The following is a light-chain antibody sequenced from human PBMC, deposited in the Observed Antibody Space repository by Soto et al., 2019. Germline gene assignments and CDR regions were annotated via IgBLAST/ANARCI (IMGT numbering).Light chain of an antibody. J-gene: IGKJ4*01. CDR3: QQYYSITPT. V-gene: IGKV4-1*01. Sequence: DIVMTQSPDSLAVSLAERATINCKSSQSMLYSSNCKSYLTCYQHKPCQTPKLLXYSXSTRKSGVPDRLSGSGSGTDFTLTISSLQAEDVAVYYCQQYYSITPTFGGGTKVDIK. CDR1: QSMLYSSNCKSY. CDR2: SXS.